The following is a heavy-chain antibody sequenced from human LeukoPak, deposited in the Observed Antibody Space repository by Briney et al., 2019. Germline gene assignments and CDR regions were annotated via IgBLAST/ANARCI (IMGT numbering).Heavy chain of an antibody. CDR1: GYTFTSYA. Sequence: WASVKVSCKASGYTFTSYAMNWVRQAPGQGLEWMGWINPNSGGTNYAQKFQGWVTMTRDTSISTAYMELSRLRSDDAAVYYCARGDTYYFDYWGQGTLVTVSS. D-gene: IGHD5-18*01. CDR2: INPNSGGT. V-gene: IGHV1-2*04. J-gene: IGHJ4*02. CDR3: ARGDTYYFDY.